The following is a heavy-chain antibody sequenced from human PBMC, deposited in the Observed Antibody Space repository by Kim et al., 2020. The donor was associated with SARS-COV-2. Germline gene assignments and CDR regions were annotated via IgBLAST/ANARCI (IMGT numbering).Heavy chain of an antibody. D-gene: IGHD3-16*01. Sequence: GGSLRLSCAASGFTLSSYDMHWVRQATGKGEEWVSAIAIAGETYYPDSVKGRFTISRENAKNSLYLQMNSLRAGDTAVYYCARLITGGPYDVWGQGTTVTVSS. CDR1: GFTLSSYD. CDR2: IAIAGET. CDR3: ARLITGGPYDV. J-gene: IGHJ6*02. V-gene: IGHV3-13*04.